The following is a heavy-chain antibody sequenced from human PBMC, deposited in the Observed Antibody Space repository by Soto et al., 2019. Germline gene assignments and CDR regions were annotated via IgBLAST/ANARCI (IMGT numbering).Heavy chain of an antibody. Sequence: QVQLVQSGAEVKKPGASVKVSCKASGYTFTSYAMHWVRQAPGQRLEWMGWINAGNGNTKYSQKFQGRVTITRDTSASTAYMELSSLRSEDRAVYYCAREYSSGGYGPWCDYYYGMDVWGQGTTVTVSS. D-gene: IGHD6-13*01. CDR3: AREYSSGGYGPWCDYYYGMDV. J-gene: IGHJ6*02. CDR1: GYTFTSYA. CDR2: INAGNGNT. V-gene: IGHV1-3*01.